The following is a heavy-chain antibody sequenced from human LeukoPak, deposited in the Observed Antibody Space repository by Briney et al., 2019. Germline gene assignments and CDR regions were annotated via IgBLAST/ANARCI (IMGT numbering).Heavy chain of an antibody. CDR3: ARGGGWGMIVDEDYFDY. CDR1: GGSISSGDYY. D-gene: IGHD3-22*01. CDR2: IYYSGST. V-gene: IGHV4-30-4*01. Sequence: AQTLSLTCNVSGGSISSGDYYWSWIRQPPGKGLEWIGYIYYSGSTYYNPSLKSRVTISVDTSKNQFSLKLSSVTAADTAVYYCARGGGWGMIVDEDYFDYWGQGTLVTVSS. J-gene: IGHJ4*02.